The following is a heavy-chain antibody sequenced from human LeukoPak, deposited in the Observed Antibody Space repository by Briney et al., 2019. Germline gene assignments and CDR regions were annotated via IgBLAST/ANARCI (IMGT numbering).Heavy chain of an antibody. CDR1: GFTVSSNY. CDR2: IYSGGYT. J-gene: IGHJ4*02. V-gene: IGHV3-66*01. CDR3: AKVAGYCTGGGCYGALDY. Sequence: PGGSLRLSCAASGFTVSSNYMSWVRQAPGKGLEWVSVIYSGGYTYYADSVKGRFTISRDNSKNTLYLQMNSLRAEDTAVYYCAKVAGYCTGGGCYGALDYWGQGTLVTVSS. D-gene: IGHD2-15*01.